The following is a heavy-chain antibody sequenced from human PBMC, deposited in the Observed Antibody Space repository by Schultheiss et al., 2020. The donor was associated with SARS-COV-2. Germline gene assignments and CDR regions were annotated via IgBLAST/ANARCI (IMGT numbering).Heavy chain of an antibody. CDR1: GFTFSNAW. V-gene: IGHV3-23*01. CDR2: ISGSGGST. Sequence: GGSLRLSCAASGFTFSNAWMSWVRQAPGKGLEWVSAISGSGGSTYYADSVKGRFTISRDNAKNSLYLQMNSLRAEDTAVYYCARALIAVAGPFDYWGQGTLVTVSS. J-gene: IGHJ4*02. CDR3: ARALIAVAGPFDY. D-gene: IGHD6-19*01.